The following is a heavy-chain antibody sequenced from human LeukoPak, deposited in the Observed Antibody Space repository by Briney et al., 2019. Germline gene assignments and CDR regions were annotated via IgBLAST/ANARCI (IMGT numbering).Heavy chain of an antibody. CDR3: ATRGYCSSTSCYTGSQH. CDR2: INHSGST. D-gene: IGHD2-2*02. Sequence: PSETLSLTCAVYGGSFSGYYWSWIRQPPGKGLEWIGEINHSGSTNYNPSLKSRVTISVDTSKNQFSLKLSSVTAADTAVYYCATRGYCSSTSCYTGSQHWGQGTLVTVSS. J-gene: IGHJ1*01. CDR1: GGSFSGYY. V-gene: IGHV4-34*01.